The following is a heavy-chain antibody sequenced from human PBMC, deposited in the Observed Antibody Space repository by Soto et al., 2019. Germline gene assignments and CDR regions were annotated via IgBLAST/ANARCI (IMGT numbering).Heavy chain of an antibody. CDR2: IIPILGIA. D-gene: IGHD3-22*01. J-gene: IGHJ3*02. CDR1: GGTFSSYT. V-gene: IGHV1-69*02. CDR3: ARTYYYDSSGPPDAFDI. Sequence: QVQLVQSGAEVKKPGSSVKVSCKASGGTFSSYTISWVRQAPGQGLEWMGRIIPILGIANYAQKFQGRVTITADKSTSTAYMELSSLRSEDTAVYYCARTYYYDSSGPPDAFDIWGQGTMVTVSS.